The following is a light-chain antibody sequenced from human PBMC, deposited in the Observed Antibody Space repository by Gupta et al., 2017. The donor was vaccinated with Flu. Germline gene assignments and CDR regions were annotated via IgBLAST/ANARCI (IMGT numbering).Light chain of an antibody. V-gene: IGLV3-25*03. CDR2: NDR. J-gene: IGLJ7*01. CDR3: QSADIPSKCFI. CDR1: ARQNRY. Sequence: GQTARITCSGDARQNRYGYWYQQKPGQDPVKGVSNDRGRPSGIPHRFSGSSSGTTATSLTLGVQAEDEADDYCQSADIPSKCFIFGGGTQVTVL.